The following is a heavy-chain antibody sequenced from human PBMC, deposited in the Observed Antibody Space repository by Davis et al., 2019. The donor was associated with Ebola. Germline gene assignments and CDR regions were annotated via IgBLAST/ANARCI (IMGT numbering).Heavy chain of an antibody. CDR1: GFTFSIYD. CDR3: AKDTSNVWFDV. CDR2: LGLSADT. D-gene: IGHD6-19*01. J-gene: IGHJ3*01. Sequence: GESLKISCAASGFTFSIYDMNWVRRAPGKGLEWVSTLGLSADTYYADSVKGRFTISRDNSKNTLHLQMNSLRVEDTAIYYCAKDTSNVWFDVWGQGTMVTVSS. V-gene: IGHV3-23*01.